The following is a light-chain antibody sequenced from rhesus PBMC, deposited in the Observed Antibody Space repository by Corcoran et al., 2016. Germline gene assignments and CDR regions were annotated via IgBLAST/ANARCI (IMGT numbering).Light chain of an antibody. V-gene: IGKV1-74*01. Sequence: DIQMTQSPSSLSASVGDRVTITCRASENVNNYLHLYQQKPGKAPTLLIYKASTLQSGVPSRFSGSGSGTDYTFTISSLQPEDVATYYCQHGYGTPLTFGGGTKVELK. CDR2: KAS. CDR1: ENVNNY. CDR3: QHGYGTPLT. J-gene: IGKJ4*01.